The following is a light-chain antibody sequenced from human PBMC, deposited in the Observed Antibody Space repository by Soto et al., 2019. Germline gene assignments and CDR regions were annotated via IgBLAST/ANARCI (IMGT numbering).Light chain of an antibody. J-gene: IGKJ1*01. Sequence: EIVLTQSPGTLSLSPGERATLSCRASQTVTSNYLAWYQQKPDQAPRLLIYGASSRIRGIPERCSGDGSGNDFSLTISRLEPEDFAVYYCQQYGTSPRFGQGTKVEF. CDR3: QQYGTSPR. V-gene: IGKV3-20*01. CDR1: QTVTSNY. CDR2: GAS.